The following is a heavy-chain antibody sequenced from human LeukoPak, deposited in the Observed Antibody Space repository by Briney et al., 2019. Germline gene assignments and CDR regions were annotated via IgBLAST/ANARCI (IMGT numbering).Heavy chain of an antibody. CDR2: ISSTGSSM. D-gene: IGHD4-23*01. CDR3: ARKTYGGNSWYFDY. CDR1: GFTFSSYA. V-gene: IGHV3-48*04. J-gene: IGHJ4*02. Sequence: GGSLRLSCAASGFTFSSYAMNWIRQAPGKGLEWVSYISSTGSSMYYADSVKGRFTISRDNAKNSLYLQMNSLRTEDTAVYYCARKTYGGNSWYFDYWGQGTLVTVSS.